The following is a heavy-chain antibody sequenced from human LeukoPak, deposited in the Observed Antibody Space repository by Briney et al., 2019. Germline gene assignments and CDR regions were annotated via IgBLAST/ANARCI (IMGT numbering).Heavy chain of an antibody. Sequence: SETLSLTCAVYGGSFSGYYWSWIRQPPGKGLEWIGEINHSGSTNYNPSLKSRVTISVDTSKNQFSLKLSSVTAADTAVYYCARLILWFGGEVWFDPWGQGTLVTVSS. CDR1: GGSFSGYY. CDR2: INHSGST. D-gene: IGHD3-10*01. V-gene: IGHV4-34*01. J-gene: IGHJ5*02. CDR3: ARLILWFGGEVWFDP.